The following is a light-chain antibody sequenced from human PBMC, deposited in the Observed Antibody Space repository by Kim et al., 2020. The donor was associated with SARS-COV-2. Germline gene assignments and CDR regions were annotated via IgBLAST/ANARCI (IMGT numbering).Light chain of an antibody. CDR2: NNN. V-gene: IGLV1-44*01. CDR3: APWDDSLNGPV. Sequence: ELTQPPSASGTPGQRVAISCSGSSSNIGSNTVNWYQQLPGTAPKLLIYNNNQRPSGVPDRFSGSKSGISASLAISGLQSEDEADYYCAPWDDSLNGPVFGGGTKVTVL. CDR1: SSNIGSNT. J-gene: IGLJ3*02.